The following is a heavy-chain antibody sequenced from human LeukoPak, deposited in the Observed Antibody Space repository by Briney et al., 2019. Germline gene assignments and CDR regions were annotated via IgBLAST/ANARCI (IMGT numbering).Heavy chain of an antibody. CDR1: GYTLAAYY. Sequence: ASVKVSCKASGYTLAAYYMHWVRQAPGQGLEWMGWINPNSGDTNYAQKFQGRVTMTRDTSISTAYMELSRLRSDDTAVYYCARVSAGGSYFFYWGQGTLVTVSS. CDR3: ARVSAGGSYFFY. CDR2: INPNSGDT. J-gene: IGHJ4*02. D-gene: IGHD1-26*01. V-gene: IGHV1-2*02.